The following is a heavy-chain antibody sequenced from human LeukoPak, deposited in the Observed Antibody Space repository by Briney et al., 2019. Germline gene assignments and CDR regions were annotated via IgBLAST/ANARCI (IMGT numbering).Heavy chain of an antibody. CDR2: INWNGGST. CDR1: GFTFDDYG. Sequence: GGSLRLSCAASGFTFDDYGMSWVRQAPGKGLEWVSGINWNGGSTGYADSVKGRFTISRDNAKNSLYLQMNSLRAEDTALYYCARDRVLLWLSWFDPWGQGTLVTVSS. CDR3: ARDRVLLWLSWFDP. D-gene: IGHD3-10*01. V-gene: IGHV3-20*04. J-gene: IGHJ5*02.